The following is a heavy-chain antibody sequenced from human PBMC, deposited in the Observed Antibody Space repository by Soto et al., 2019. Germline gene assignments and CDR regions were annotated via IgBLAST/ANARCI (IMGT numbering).Heavy chain of an antibody. CDR2: IYFSGST. D-gene: IGHD3-16*02. V-gene: IGHV4-31*03. CDR3: ASGNAWEVILAY. Sequence: SETLSLTCTVSGASINSGGFYWSWVRQLPGKGLEWIGYIYFSGSTYYNPSLESRVTISLDTSQNQFSLKLTSVTAADTAVYYCASGNAWEVILAYWGQGALVTVSS. J-gene: IGHJ4*02. CDR1: GASINSGGFY.